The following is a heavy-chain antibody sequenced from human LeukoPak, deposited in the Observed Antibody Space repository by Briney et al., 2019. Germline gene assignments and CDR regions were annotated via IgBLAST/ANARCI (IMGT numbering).Heavy chain of an antibody. CDR2: IHYDSSTE. D-gene: IGHD3-22*01. CDR3: AKDLFSTMIVVALGG. Sequence: GGSLRLSCAASGFAFSSYGMHWVRQAPGKGLEWVAYIHYDSSTEDYADSVKGRFTISRDNSKNTLYLQMNSLRAEDTAVYYCAKDLFSTMIVVALGGWGQGTLVTVSS. CDR1: GFAFSSYG. J-gene: IGHJ4*02. V-gene: IGHV3-30*02.